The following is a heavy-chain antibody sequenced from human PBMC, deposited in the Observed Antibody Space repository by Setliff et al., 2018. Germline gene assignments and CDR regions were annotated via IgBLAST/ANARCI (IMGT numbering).Heavy chain of an antibody. CDR2: IYFSGST. CDR1: GGSIDSGDYY. CDR3: ARDNTILGATDH. J-gene: IGHJ5*02. Sequence: SETLSLTCTVSGGSIDSGDYYWNWIRQPPGKGLEWIGYIYFSGSTYYNPSLKSRVTLSLDTSKNQFSLKLNSVTAADTALYFCARDNTILGATDHWGQGTLVTVSS. V-gene: IGHV4-30-4*08. D-gene: IGHD1-26*01.